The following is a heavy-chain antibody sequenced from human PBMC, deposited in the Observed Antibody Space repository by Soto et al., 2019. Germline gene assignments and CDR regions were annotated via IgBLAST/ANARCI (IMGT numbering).Heavy chain of an antibody. CDR3: ARAAFQWELPTYYFDY. CDR1: GGSISSSNW. D-gene: IGHD1-26*01. CDR2: IYHSGST. V-gene: IGHV4-4*03. Sequence: PETLSLTCAVSGGSISSSNWWSWVRQPPGKGLEWIGEIYHSGSTNYNPSLKSRVTISVDKSKNQFSLKLSSVTAADTAVYYCARAAFQWELPTYYFDYWGQGTLVTVSS. J-gene: IGHJ4*02.